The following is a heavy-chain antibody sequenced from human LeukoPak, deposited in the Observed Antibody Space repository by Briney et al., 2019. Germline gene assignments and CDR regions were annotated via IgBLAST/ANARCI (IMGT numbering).Heavy chain of an antibody. CDR1: GYTFTSYD. V-gene: IGHV1-69*13. CDR2: IIPIFGTA. J-gene: IGHJ4*02. D-gene: IGHD3-3*01. CDR3: AQHSNYDFWSGYFDY. Sequence: SVKVSCKASGYTFTSYDINWVRQATGQGLEWMGGIIPIFGTANYAQKFQGRVTITADESTSTAYMELSSLRSEDTAVYYCAQHSNYDFWSGYFDYWGQGTLVTVSS.